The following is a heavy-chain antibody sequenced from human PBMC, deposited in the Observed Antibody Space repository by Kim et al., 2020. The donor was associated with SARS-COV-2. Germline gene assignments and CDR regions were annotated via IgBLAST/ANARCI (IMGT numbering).Heavy chain of an antibody. J-gene: IGHJ6*02. V-gene: IGHV1-46*01. CDR3: ARERRDSSGSDYYCMDV. CDR1: GYTFTSYY. D-gene: IGHD3-22*01. CDR2: INPSGGST. Sequence: ASVKVSCKASGYTFTSYYMHWVRQAPGQGLEWMGIINPSGGSTSYAQKFQGRVTMTRDTSTSTVYMELSSLRSEDTAVYYCARERRDSSGSDYYCMDVWGQGTTVTVSS.